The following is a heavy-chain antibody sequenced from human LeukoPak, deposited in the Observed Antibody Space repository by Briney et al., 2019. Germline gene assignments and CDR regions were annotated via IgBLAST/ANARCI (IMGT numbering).Heavy chain of an antibody. J-gene: IGHJ4*02. V-gene: IGHV4-31*03. CDR2: IYYSGST. CDR1: GGSISSGGYY. CDR3: ARENGVYGWYYFAC. Sequence: SETLSLTCTVSGGSISSGGYYWSWIRQHPGKGLEWIGYIYYSGSTYYNPSLKSRVTISVDTSKNQFSLKLSSVTAADTAVYYCARENGVYGWYYFACLGQGTLVTVSS. D-gene: IGHD3-10*01.